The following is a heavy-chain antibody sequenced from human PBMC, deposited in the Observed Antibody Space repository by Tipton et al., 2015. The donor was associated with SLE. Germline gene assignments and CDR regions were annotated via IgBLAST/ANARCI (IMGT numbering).Heavy chain of an antibody. CDR3: ARDGARGARRGDAFDI. CDR2: IRYDGSNK. J-gene: IGHJ3*02. Sequence: RSLRLSCAASGFTFSSYWMSWVRQAPGKGLEWVAFIRYDGSNKYYADSVKGRFTISRDNAKNTLYLQMNSLRAEDTAVYYCARDGARGARRGDAFDIWGQGTMVTVSS. D-gene: IGHD3-10*01. V-gene: IGHV3-33*08. CDR1: GFTFSSYW.